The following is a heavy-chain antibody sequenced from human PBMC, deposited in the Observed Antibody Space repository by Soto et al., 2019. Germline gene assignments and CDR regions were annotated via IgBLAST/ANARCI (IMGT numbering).Heavy chain of an antibody. CDR1: GGSLSGYY. D-gene: IGHD2-8*02. CDR2: INHSGST. Sequence: SEALCLSYGGYGGSLSGYYWTWSRQPPGTGLEWIGEINHSGSTNYNPSLKSRVTISVETSKNQFSLKLTSVTAADTAVYYCARDKITGLFDYWGQGTLVTVSS. CDR3: ARDKITGLFDY. J-gene: IGHJ4*02. V-gene: IGHV4-34*01.